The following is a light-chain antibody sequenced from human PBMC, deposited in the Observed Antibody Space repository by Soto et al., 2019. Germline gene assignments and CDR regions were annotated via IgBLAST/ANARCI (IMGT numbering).Light chain of an antibody. CDR2: KAS. CDR1: QTISSW. Sequence: DLQMTQSPSTLSGSVGDGVTITCRASQTISSWLAWYQQKPGKAPKLLIYKASTLKSGVPSRFSGSGSGTDFTLTISSLQPEDFATYYCQQVNSFRTFGQGTKVDIK. V-gene: IGKV1-5*03. CDR3: QQVNSFRT. J-gene: IGKJ1*01.